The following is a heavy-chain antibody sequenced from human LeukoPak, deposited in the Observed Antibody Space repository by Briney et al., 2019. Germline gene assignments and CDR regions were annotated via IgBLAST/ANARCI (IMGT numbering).Heavy chain of an antibody. CDR3: ARVDSSTIFYYYYGMDV. CDR2: MNPNSGNT. Sequence: ASVKVSCKASGYTFTRYDINWVRQAPGQGLEWMGWMNPNSGNTGYAQKFQGRVTMTRNTSISTAYMELSSLRSEDTAVYYCARVDSSTIFYYYYGMDVWGQGTTVTVSS. J-gene: IGHJ6*02. CDR1: GYTFTRYD. D-gene: IGHD3-3*01. V-gene: IGHV1-8*01.